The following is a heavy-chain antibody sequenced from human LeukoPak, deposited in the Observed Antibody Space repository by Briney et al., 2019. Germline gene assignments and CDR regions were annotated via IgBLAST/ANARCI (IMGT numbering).Heavy chain of an antibody. D-gene: IGHD3-3*01. CDR1: GFTFDDYA. V-gene: IGHV3-9*01. Sequence: QSGGSLRLSCAASGFTFDDYAMHWVRQAPGKGLEWVSGISWNSGSIGYADSVKGRFTISRDNAKNSLYLQMNSLRAEDTAVYYCARVGYSDFWSGYYWDYWGQGTLATVSS. CDR3: ARVGYSDFWSGYYWDY. CDR2: ISWNSGSI. J-gene: IGHJ4*02.